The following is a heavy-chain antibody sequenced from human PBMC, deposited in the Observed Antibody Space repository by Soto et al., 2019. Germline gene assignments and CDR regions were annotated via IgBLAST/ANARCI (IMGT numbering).Heavy chain of an antibody. CDR1: GFTFGDYA. Sequence: SLRLSCTASGFTFGDYAMSWVRQAPGKGMEWVGFIRSKAYGGTTEYAASVKGRFTISRDDSKSIAYLQMNSLKTEDTAVYYCTRDNTIFGVVRAYYYYYGMDVWGQGTTVTVSS. CDR3: TRDNTIFGVVRAYYYYYGMDV. D-gene: IGHD3-3*01. V-gene: IGHV3-49*04. CDR2: IRSKAYGGTT. J-gene: IGHJ6*02.